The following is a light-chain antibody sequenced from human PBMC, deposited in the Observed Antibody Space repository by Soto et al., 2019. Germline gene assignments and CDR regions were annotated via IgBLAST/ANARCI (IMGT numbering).Light chain of an antibody. CDR2: EVS. CDR1: SSYVGVYSY. J-gene: IGLJ1*01. CDR3: SSYAGSNNFV. V-gene: IGLV2-8*01. Sequence: QSPLTPPPPPSGAPRQSVTISRPGNSSYVGVYSYVSWYQQHPGKAPKLMIYEVSERPSGVPDRFSGSKSSNTASLTVSGLQAEDEADYYCSSYAGSNNFVFGTGTKVTV.